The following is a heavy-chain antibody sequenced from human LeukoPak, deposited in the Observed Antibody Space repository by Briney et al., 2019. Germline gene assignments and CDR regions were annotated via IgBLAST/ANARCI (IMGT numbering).Heavy chain of an antibody. Sequence: SQTLSLTCTGSGGSIRSGDYYWSWIRQPPGKGLEWIGYIRYSGSSYSNPSLKSRVTISVDTSKNQFSLKLNSVTAADTAVYYCATGLNYDVLTGYKDNIDYWGQGTLVTVSS. CDR3: ATGLNYDVLTGYKDNIDY. D-gene: IGHD3-9*01. V-gene: IGHV4-30-4*01. J-gene: IGHJ4*02. CDR2: IRYSGSS. CDR1: GGSIRSGDYY.